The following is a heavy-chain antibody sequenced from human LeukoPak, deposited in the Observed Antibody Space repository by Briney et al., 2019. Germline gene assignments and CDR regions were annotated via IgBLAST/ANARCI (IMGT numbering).Heavy chain of an antibody. CDR1: GGSFSGYY. CDR3: ARIHYSGSYPQSGMDV. Sequence: SETLSLTCAVYGGSFSGYYWSWIRQPQGKGLEWIGEINHSGSTNYNPSLKSRVTISVDTSKNQFSLKLSSVTAADTAVYYCARIHYSGSYPQSGMDVWGQGTTVTASS. CDR2: INHSGST. D-gene: IGHD1-26*01. J-gene: IGHJ6*02. V-gene: IGHV4-34*01.